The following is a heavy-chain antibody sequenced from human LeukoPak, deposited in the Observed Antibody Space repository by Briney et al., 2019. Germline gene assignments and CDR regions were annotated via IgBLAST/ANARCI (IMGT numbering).Heavy chain of an antibody. Sequence: GGSLRLSGEASGFTFGTFWMSWVRQAPGKGLEWVANIKQGGSEKNYVDSVKGRFTIARDDAKNSLYLQMNSLRAEDTAVYYCARSPLFFAFDIWGQGTMVTVSS. V-gene: IGHV3-7*01. D-gene: IGHD3-3*01. CDR3: ARSPLFFAFDI. CDR2: IKQGGSEK. CDR1: GFTFGTFW. J-gene: IGHJ3*02.